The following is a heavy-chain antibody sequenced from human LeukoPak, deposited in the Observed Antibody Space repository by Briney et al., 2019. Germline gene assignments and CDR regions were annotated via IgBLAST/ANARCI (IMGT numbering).Heavy chain of an antibody. CDR1: GYTFTSYY. V-gene: IGHV1-46*01. CDR3: ARVGTPGATADN. J-gene: IGHJ4*02. CDR2: INPRGGST. Sequence: RASVKVSCKASGYTFTSYYMHWVRQAPGQGPEWMGIINPRGGSTDYAQKFQDRITMTSDTSTSTVYMELKSLTSEHTAVYFRARVGTPGATADNWGQGTLVTVSS. D-gene: IGHD2-21*02.